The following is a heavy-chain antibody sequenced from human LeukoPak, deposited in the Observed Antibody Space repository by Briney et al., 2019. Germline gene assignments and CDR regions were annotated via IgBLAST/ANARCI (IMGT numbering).Heavy chain of an antibody. CDR1: GFTFSSYG. V-gene: IGHV3-33*01. CDR3: ARVDSSGYSEDY. J-gene: IGHJ4*02. D-gene: IGHD3-22*01. CDR2: IWYDGSNK. Sequence: GRSLRLSCAASGFTFSSYGMHWVRQAPGKGLEWVAVIWYDGSNKYYADSVKGRFTISRDNSKNTLYLQMNSLRAEDTAVYYCARVDSSGYSEDYWGQGTLVTVSS.